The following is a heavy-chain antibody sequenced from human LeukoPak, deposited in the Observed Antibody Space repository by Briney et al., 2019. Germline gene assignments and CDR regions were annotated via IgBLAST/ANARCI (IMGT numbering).Heavy chain of an antibody. Sequence: SETLSLTCTVSGGSISSYYWSWIRQPPGKGLEWIGYIYYSGSTNSNPSLKSRVTISVDTSKNQFPLKLSSVTAADTAVYYCARSRGWLQSHPLGYWGQGTLVTVSS. D-gene: IGHD5-24*01. CDR3: ARSRGWLQSHPLGY. V-gene: IGHV4-59*12. CDR1: GGSISSYY. CDR2: IYYSGST. J-gene: IGHJ4*02.